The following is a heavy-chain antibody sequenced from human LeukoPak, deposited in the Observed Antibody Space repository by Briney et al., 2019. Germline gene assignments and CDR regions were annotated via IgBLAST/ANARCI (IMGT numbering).Heavy chain of an antibody. CDR2: ISAYNGNT. J-gene: IGHJ6*03. CDR1: GYTFTSYG. D-gene: IGHD3-10*01. V-gene: IGHV1-18*01. CDR3: ARESMVRGVWKYMDV. Sequence: GASVKVSCKASGYTFTSYGISWVRQAPGQGLEWMGWISAYNGNTNYAQKLQGRVTMTTDTSTSTAYMELRSLRSDDTAVYYCARESMVRGVWKYMDVWGKGTTVTVSS.